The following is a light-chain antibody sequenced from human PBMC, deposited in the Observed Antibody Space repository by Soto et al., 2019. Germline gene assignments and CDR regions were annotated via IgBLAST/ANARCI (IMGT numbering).Light chain of an antibody. V-gene: IGLV2-14*01. CDR2: EVS. J-gene: IGLJ3*02. Sequence: QSVLTQPASVSGSPGQSITISCTGTSRDVGAYNYVSWYQQHPGKAPKLMIYEVSNRPSGVSNRFSGSKSGNTASLTISGLQAEDEADYYCTSYTSSSTLWVFGGGTKLTVL. CDR3: TSYTSSSTLWV. CDR1: SRDVGAYNY.